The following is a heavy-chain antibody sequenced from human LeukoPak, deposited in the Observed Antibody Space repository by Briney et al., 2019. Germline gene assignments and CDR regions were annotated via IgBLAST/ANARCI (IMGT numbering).Heavy chain of an antibody. CDR1: GFTFSDYY. V-gene: IGHV3-11*06. Sequence: PGGSLRLSCATSGFTFSDYYMSWIRQAPGKGLEWLSYISGDGGDINYADSVGGRFTVSRDNSKNTLYLQMNSLRAEDTAVYHCAKERVRMTGWDAFDIWGQGTMVTVSS. CDR2: ISGDGGDI. D-gene: IGHD3-10*01. CDR3: AKERVRMTGWDAFDI. J-gene: IGHJ3*02.